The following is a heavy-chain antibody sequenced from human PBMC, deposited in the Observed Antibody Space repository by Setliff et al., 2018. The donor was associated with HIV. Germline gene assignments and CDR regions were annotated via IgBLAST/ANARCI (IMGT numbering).Heavy chain of an antibody. CDR3: ALLQVPLIVGTPPPI. D-gene: IGHD1-26*01. J-gene: IGHJ4*02. V-gene: IGHV4-34*01. CDR1: NGSFSPYY. CDR2: INHGGSA. Sequence: SETLSLTCAVYNGSFSPYYWAWIRQPPGKGLEWIGEINHGGSATYNTSLTGRVGKSVDTSKNQFSLKMIAVTAADAAVYYCALLQVPLIVGTPPPIWGQGTLVTVS.